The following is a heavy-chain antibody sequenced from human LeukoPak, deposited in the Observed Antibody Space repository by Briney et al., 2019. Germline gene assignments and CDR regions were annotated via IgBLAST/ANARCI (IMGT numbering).Heavy chain of an antibody. CDR2: FYYNGNM. J-gene: IGHJ4*02. CDR1: GGFINSPNYY. Sequence: SETLSLTCTVSGGFINSPNYYWGWIRQPPGKGLEWIGSFYYNGNMYYNPSLKSRVTISADTSKSQLSLRLTSVTAADTAVHYCARAPDYWGQGTLVTV. V-gene: IGHV4-39*07. CDR3: ARAPDY.